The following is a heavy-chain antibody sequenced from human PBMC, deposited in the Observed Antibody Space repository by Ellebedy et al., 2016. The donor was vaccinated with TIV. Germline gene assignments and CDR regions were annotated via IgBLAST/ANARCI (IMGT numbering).Heavy chain of an antibody. Sequence: GGSLRLSXSASGFTVSNHYMTWVRQAPGKGLEWVSLIYSGGRTYYADSVKGRFTISRDNSKNTLYLQMNSLRAEDTAVYYCSTGSYFGRGAWGQGTLVTVSS. CDR1: GFTVSNHY. CDR3: STGSYFGRGA. J-gene: IGHJ5*02. D-gene: IGHD1-26*01. V-gene: IGHV3-53*01. CDR2: IYSGGRT.